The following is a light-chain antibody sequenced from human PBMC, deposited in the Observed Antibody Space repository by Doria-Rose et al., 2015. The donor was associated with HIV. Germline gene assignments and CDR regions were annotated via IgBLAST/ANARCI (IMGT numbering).Light chain of an antibody. Sequence: QPGLTQPPSASGAPGQRVTISSPGSSSNIGTNTVNWYQHIPGTAPKLLIYRNNQRPSGVPDRFSGSKSGTSASLAISGVQAEDEADYYCAAWDDSLNGVIFGGGTKLSVL. CDR2: RNN. J-gene: IGLJ2*01. V-gene: IGLV1-44*01. CDR3: AAWDDSLNGVI. CDR1: SSNIGTNT.